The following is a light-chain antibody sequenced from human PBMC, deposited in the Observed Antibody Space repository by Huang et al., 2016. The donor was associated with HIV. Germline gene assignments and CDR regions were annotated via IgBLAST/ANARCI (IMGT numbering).Light chain of an antibody. V-gene: IGKV3-15*01. CDR2: GAS. Sequence: EIVMTQSPATLSVSPGERATFSCRASQSVSRNLAWYQQKPGQAPRLLLYGASTRATGIPARFRGSGSGTDFTLTISSLQSEDFAVYYCQQYDNRPYTWTFGQGTKVEMK. CDR3: QQYDNRPYTWT. CDR1: QSVSRN. J-gene: IGKJ1*01.